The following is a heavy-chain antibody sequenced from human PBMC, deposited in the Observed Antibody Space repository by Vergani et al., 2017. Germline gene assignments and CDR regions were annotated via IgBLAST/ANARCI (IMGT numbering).Heavy chain of an antibody. J-gene: IGHJ3*01. CDR1: GFDFSSYI. CDR2: VSTGTKSQ. Sequence: QLVESGGGWVQPGGSLRLSCVVSGFDFSSYIMNWVRQAPGKGLEWVSFVSTGTKSQSYAESGKGRVTISRDSAKNSLYLQMDSLRAEDTAVYYCAREYSSTSGRAYDFWGQGKKVNGSS. V-gene: IGHV3-48*01. D-gene: IGHD2-2*01. CDR3: AREYSSTSGRAYDF.